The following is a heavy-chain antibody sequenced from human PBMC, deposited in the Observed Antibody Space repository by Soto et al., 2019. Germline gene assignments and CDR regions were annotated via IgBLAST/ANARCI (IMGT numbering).Heavy chain of an antibody. Sequence: SETLSLTRAVYGESFSGYYWSWISQPPGKGLEWIGEINHSGSTNYNPYLKSRVTISVDTSKNQCSLKLSPVTAADTAVYYWARGRREWVPYYGMDGWGRGTTVTVSS. CDR2: INHSGST. V-gene: IGHV4-34*01. CDR3: ARGRREWVPYYGMDG. CDR1: GESFSGYY. D-gene: IGHD5-12*01. J-gene: IGHJ6*02.